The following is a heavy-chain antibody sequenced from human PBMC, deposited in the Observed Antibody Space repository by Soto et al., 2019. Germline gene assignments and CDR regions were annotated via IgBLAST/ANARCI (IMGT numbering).Heavy chain of an antibody. CDR3: TTERVYYDSSGYPSPSEFDY. CDR1: GFTFSNAW. D-gene: IGHD3-22*01. V-gene: IGHV3-15*07. J-gene: IGHJ4*02. CDR2: IKSKTDGGTT. Sequence: PGGSLRLSCAASGFTFSNAWMNWVRQAPGKGLEWVGRIKSKTDGGTTDYAAPVKGRFTISRDDSKNTLYLQMNSLKTEDTAVYYCTTERVYYDSSGYPSPSEFDYWGQGTLVTVSS.